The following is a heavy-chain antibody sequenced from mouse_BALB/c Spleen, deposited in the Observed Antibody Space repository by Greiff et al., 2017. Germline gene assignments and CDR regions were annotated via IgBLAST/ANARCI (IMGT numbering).Heavy chain of an antibody. CDR1: GFTFNTNA. J-gene: IGHJ3*01. V-gene: IGHV10S3*01. CDR3: VIESIYYGNYWFAY. D-gene: IGHD2-1*01. Sequence: GGGLVQPKGSLKLSCAASGFTFNTNAMNWVRQAPGKGLEWVARIRSKSNNYATYYADSVKDRFTISRDDSQSMLYLQMNNLKTEDTAMYDCVIESIYYGNYWFAYWGQGTLVTVSA. CDR2: IRSKSNNYAT.